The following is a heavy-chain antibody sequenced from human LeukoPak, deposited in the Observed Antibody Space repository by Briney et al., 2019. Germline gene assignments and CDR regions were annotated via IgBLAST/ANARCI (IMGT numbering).Heavy chain of an antibody. Sequence: PGGSLRLSCAASGFTFSCYWMSWVRQAPGKGLEWVANIKQDGSEKYYVDSVKGRFTISRDNAKNSLYLQMNSLRAEDTAVYYCARVSGARIRVFWSGYSDYYGMDVWGQGTTVTVSS. CDR3: ARVSGARIRVFWSGYSDYYGMDV. D-gene: IGHD3-3*01. CDR2: IKQDGSEK. J-gene: IGHJ6*02. CDR1: GFTFSCYW. V-gene: IGHV3-7*01.